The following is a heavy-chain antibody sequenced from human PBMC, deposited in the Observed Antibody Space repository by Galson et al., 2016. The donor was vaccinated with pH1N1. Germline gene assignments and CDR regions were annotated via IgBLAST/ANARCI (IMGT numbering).Heavy chain of an antibody. D-gene: IGHD2-2*01. J-gene: IGHJ6*02. CDR1: GYTFTSNA. V-gene: IGHV7-4-1*04. CDR3: ARSYCSSTSCYGGSYYYYGMDV. Sequence: SVKVSCKASGYTFTSNAMNWVRQAPGQGLEWMGWINTNTGNPTYAQGFTGRFVFSLDTSVSMAYLQISSLKAEDTAVYYCARSYCSSTSCYGGSYYYYGMDVWGRGTMVTAS. CDR2: INTNTGNP.